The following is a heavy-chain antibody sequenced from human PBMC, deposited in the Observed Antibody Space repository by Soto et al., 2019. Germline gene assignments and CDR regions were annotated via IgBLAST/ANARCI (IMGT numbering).Heavy chain of an antibody. J-gene: IGHJ4*02. D-gene: IGHD3-22*01. V-gene: IGHV1-69*13. Sequence: GASVKVSCKASGGTFSIYAIIWVRQAPGQGLEWMGGIIPIFGTANYAQKFQGRVTITADESTSTAYMELSSLRSEDTAVYYCARAPWSVYDSSGFPFDYWGQGTLVTVSS. CDR2: IIPIFGTA. CDR1: GGTFSIYA. CDR3: ARAPWSVYDSSGFPFDY.